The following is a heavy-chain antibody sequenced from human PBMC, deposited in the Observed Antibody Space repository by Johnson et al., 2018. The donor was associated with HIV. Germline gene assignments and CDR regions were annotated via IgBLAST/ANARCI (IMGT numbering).Heavy chain of an antibody. V-gene: IGHV3-23*04. D-gene: IGHD1-20*01. CDR2: ISGSGGASI. CDR3: ARGGTYNWSPDLIGNAFDI. Sequence: VQLVESGGGLVQPGGSLRLSCAASGFTFSSYAMSWVRQAPGKGLEWVSAISGSGGASIYYADSVRGRFTLSRDNPKKSLFLQLNRLGAGDTGVYYCARGGTYNWSPDLIGNAFDIWGQGTIVTVSS. CDR1: GFTFSSYA. J-gene: IGHJ3*02.